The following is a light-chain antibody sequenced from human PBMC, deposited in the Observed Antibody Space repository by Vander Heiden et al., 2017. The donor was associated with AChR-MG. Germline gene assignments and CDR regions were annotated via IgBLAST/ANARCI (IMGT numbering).Light chain of an antibody. CDR3: QQSDSSISGGV. Sequence: QSVLTQPPSVSGAPGQRVTISCTGSSSNIGAGYEVHCHQQLHGTATKLLCEGNRNRPSGPHDRFACYKAGTYASSVTIGLQAEEEEDDYCQQSDSSISGGVFGGGTKLTVL. CDR2: GNR. CDR1: SSNIGAGYE. J-gene: IGLJ2*01. V-gene: IGLV1-40*01.